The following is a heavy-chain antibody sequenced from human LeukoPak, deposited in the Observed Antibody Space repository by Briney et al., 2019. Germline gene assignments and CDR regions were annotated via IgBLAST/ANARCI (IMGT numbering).Heavy chain of an antibody. Sequence: SETLSLTCTVSNGSISIYYWSWIRQPPGKGLEWIGEINHSGSTNYNPSLKSRVTISVDTSKNQFSLKLSSVTAADTAVYYCARGSRSSSWKINDAFDIWGQGTMVTVSS. D-gene: IGHD6-13*01. V-gene: IGHV4-34*01. CDR3: ARGSRSSSWKINDAFDI. CDR1: NGSISIYY. CDR2: INHSGST. J-gene: IGHJ3*02.